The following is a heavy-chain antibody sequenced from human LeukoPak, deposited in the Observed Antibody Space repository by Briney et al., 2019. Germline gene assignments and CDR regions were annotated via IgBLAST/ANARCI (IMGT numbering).Heavy chain of an antibody. CDR2: ISGSGGST. Sequence: PGGSLRLSCAASGFTFSSYAMSWVRQAPGKGLEWVSAISGSGGSTYYADSVKGRFTISRDNSKNTLYLQMNSQRAEDTAVYYCAKLYYDFWSGYWYWGQGTLVTVSS. J-gene: IGHJ4*02. D-gene: IGHD3-3*01. CDR1: GFTFSSYA. CDR3: AKLYYDFWSGYWY. V-gene: IGHV3-23*01.